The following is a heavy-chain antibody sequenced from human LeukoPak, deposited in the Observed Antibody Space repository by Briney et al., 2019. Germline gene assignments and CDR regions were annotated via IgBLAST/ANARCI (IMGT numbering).Heavy chain of an antibody. CDR3: ARTDTASVGLDY. J-gene: IGHJ4*02. D-gene: IGHD5-18*01. Sequence: GASVKVSCKASGYTFTSYDINWVRQATGQGLEWMGWMNPNSGNTGYAQKFQGRVTMTRNTSISTAYMELSSLRSEDTAVYCCARTDTASVGLDYWGQGTLVTVSS. V-gene: IGHV1-8*01. CDR1: GYTFTSYD. CDR2: MNPNSGNT.